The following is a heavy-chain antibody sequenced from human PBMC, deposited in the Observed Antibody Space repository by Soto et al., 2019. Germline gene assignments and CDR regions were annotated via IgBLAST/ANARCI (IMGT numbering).Heavy chain of an antibody. CDR1: GFTFSRYA. V-gene: IGHV3-30-3*01. CDR2: ISYDGSNK. Sequence: QVQLVESGGGVVQPGRSLRLSCAASGFTFSRYAMHWVRQAPGKGLEWVAVISYDGSNKYYADSVKGRFTISRDNSKNTLYLQMNSLRAEDTAVYYCARDQGTGDSSGYYDIWGQGTMVTVSS. J-gene: IGHJ3*02. D-gene: IGHD3-22*01. CDR3: ARDQGTGDSSGYYDI.